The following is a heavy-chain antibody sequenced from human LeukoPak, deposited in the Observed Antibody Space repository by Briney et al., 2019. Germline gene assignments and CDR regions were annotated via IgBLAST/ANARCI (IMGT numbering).Heavy chain of an antibody. D-gene: IGHD5-18*01. CDR1: GFTFSSYS. CDR2: YSVSDATT. CDR3: AKSLGYSYSNFYFDY. J-gene: IGHJ4*02. Sequence: GGSLRLSCAASGFTFSSYSMSWVRQAPGKGLEWVSGYSVSDATTYYADSVKGRFTISRDNSKNTLYLQINSLRAEDTAVYYCAKSLGYSYSNFYFDYWGQGTLVTVSS. V-gene: IGHV3-23*01.